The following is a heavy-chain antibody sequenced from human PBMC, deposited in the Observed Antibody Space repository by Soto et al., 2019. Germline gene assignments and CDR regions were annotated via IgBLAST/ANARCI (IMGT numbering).Heavy chain of an antibody. CDR2: VSGYNGDT. J-gene: IGHJ4*01. V-gene: IGHV1-18*01. Sequence: QVQLVQSGAEVKKPGASVKVSCKASGYTLTTYGVSWVRQAPGQGLEWMGWVSGYNGDTNYAQKLRGRVTMTTDTSTSTAYMELRSLTSDDTAVYYCARSGRYTNGYDYWGHGTLVTVSS. D-gene: IGHD5-18*01. CDR1: GYTLTTYG. CDR3: ARSGRYTNGYDY.